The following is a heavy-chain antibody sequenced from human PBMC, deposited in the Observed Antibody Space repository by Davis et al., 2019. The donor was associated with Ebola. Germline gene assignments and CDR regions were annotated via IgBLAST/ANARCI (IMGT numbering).Heavy chain of an antibody. J-gene: IGHJ5*02. CDR3: AREGFDP. CDR2: IYSSGTT. Sequence: SETLSLTCTVSGISISSYYWNWIRQTPGKGLEWIGFIYSSGTTTYNPSLKSRVTISLDTSKNQFSLNLISVTAADTAVYYCAREGFDPWGQGISVTVST. CDR1: GISISSYY. V-gene: IGHV4-59*01.